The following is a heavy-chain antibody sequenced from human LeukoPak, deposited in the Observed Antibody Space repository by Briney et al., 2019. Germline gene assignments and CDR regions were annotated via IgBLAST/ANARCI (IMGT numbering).Heavy chain of an antibody. CDR2: IYYSGST. D-gene: IGHD1-26*01. J-gene: IGHJ5*02. V-gene: IGHV4-31*03. Sequence: SQTLSLTCTVSGGSISSGGYYWSWIRQHPGEGLEWIGYIYYSGSTYYNPSLKSRVTISVDTSKNQFSLKLSSVTAADTAVYYCARTLRGFAESGSWFDPWGQGTLVTVSS. CDR1: GGSISSGGYY. CDR3: ARTLRGFAESGSWFDP.